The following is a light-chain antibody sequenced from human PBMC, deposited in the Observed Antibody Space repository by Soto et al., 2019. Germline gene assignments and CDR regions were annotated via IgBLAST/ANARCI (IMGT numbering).Light chain of an antibody. CDR3: RYYDSSLGGLV. CDR2: GNS. Sequence: QSVLTQPPSVSGAPGQRVTISCTGSSSNIGAGYDVHWYQQLPGTAPKLLIYGNSNRPSGVPDRFSGSKSGTSASLAITGLQDEDEADYYCRYYDSSLGGLVFGGGTKLTVL. V-gene: IGLV1-40*01. CDR1: SSNIGAGYD. J-gene: IGLJ2*01.